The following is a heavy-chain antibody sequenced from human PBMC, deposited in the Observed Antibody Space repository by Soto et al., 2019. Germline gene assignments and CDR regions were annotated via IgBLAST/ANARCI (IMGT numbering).Heavy chain of an antibody. CDR1: GYTFTAYY. Sequence: QVQLVQSGAEVKEPGGSVRVSCEASGYTFTAYYIHWVRQAPGQGLEWMGWINPKFGDTTYAQDFQGRVSMTRDMSNSTVYMELSRLTSDDTAIYYCARNMDYYYGPGSGNGHGFWGQGTTVTVFS. CDR2: INPKFGDT. CDR3: ARNMDYYYGPGSGNGHGF. D-gene: IGHD3-10*01. J-gene: IGHJ6*02. V-gene: IGHV1-2*02.